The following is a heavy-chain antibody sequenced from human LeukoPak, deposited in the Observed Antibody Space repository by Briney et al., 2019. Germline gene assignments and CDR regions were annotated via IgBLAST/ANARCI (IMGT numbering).Heavy chain of an antibody. CDR3: VRAIVPYSTNWYYFDS. D-gene: IGHD6-13*01. V-gene: IGHV3-66*01. Sequence: PGGSLRLSCAASGITVSRNYMSWVRQAPGKGLDGVSIIYSVGDTYYADSVKGRFTISIDNSKNTLYLQMNILRAEHTAVYYCVRAIVPYSTNWYYFDSWGQGTLVTVSS. CDR1: GITVSRNY. J-gene: IGHJ4*02. CDR2: IYSVGDT.